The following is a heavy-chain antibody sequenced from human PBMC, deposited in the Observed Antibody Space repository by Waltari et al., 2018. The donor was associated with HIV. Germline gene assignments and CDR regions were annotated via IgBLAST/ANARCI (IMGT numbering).Heavy chain of an antibody. CDR1: RFTFGIYG. V-gene: IGHV3-30*18. CDR3: AKDEYDFWRGGMDV. CDR2: ISYDGSNK. J-gene: IGHJ6*02. D-gene: IGHD3-3*01. Sequence: QVPLVESGRGMVQPGTPLRLACAASRFTFGIYGMHCVRPAPGKGLEWVAVISYDGSNKYYADSVKGRFTISTDNSNNTLYLQMNSLRAEDTAVYYCAKDEYDFWRGGMDVWGQGTTVTVSS.